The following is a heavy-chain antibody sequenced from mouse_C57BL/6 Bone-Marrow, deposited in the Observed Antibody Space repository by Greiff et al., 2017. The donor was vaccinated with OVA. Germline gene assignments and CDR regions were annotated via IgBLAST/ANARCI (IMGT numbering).Heavy chain of an antibody. D-gene: IGHD2-3*01. CDR3: ARLVTRRYFDV. CDR2: IYPSDSET. J-gene: IGHJ1*03. V-gene: IGHV1-61*01. Sequence: QVQLQQPGAELVRPGSSVKLSCKASGYTFTSYWMDWVKQRPGQGLEWIGNIYPSDSETHYNQKFKDKATLTVDKSSSTAYMQLSSLTSEDSAVYYCARLVTRRYFDVWGTGTTVTVSS. CDR1: GYTFTSYW.